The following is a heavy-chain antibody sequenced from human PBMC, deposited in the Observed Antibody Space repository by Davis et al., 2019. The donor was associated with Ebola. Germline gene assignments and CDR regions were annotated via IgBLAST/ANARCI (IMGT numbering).Heavy chain of an antibody. D-gene: IGHD3-16*02. Sequence: GESLKISCAASGFTLSGYDMNWVRQAPGKGLQWVAVIWDDGSNKYYADSVKGRFTISRDNAKNSLYLQMDSLKAEDTAVYYCTTDPGIMITFGGVINYYGMDVWGQGTTVTVSS. V-gene: IGHV3-33*03. J-gene: IGHJ6*02. CDR2: IWDDGSNK. CDR3: TTDPGIMITFGGVINYYGMDV. CDR1: GFTLSGYD.